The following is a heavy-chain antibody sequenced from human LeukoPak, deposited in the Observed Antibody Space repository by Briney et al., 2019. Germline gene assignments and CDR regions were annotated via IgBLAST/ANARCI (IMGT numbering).Heavy chain of an antibody. CDR1: GGPFSGYY. CDR3: AREMRGYSYGYCFDY. D-gene: IGHD5-18*01. Sequence: SETLSLTCAVYGGPFSGYYWSWIRQPPGKGLEWIGEINHSGSTNYNPSLKSRVTISVDTSKNQFSLKLSSVTAADTAVYYCAREMRGYSYGYCFDYWGQGTLVTVSS. CDR2: INHSGST. V-gene: IGHV4-34*01. J-gene: IGHJ4*02.